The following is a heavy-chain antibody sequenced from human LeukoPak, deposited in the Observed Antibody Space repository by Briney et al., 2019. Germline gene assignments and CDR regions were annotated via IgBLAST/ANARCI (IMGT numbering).Heavy chain of an antibody. CDR2: IIPIFGTA. CDR1: GGTFSSYA. J-gene: IGHJ4*02. Sequence: ASVKVSCKASGGTFSSYAISWVRQAPGQGLEWMGGIIPIFGTANYAQKFQGRVTMTRDTSTSTVYMELSSLRSEDTAVYYCARKYSGNYYNYFDYWGQGTLVTVSS. V-gene: IGHV1-69*05. D-gene: IGHD1-26*01. CDR3: ARKYSGNYYNYFDY.